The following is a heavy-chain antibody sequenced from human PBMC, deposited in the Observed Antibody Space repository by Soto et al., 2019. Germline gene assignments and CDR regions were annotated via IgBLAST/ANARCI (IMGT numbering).Heavy chain of an antibody. D-gene: IGHD2-15*01. V-gene: IGHV1-18*04. CDR3: ARDPNCSGGNCYFDY. J-gene: IGHJ4*02. Sequence: QVPLVQSGGEVRKPGASVKVSCKASGYTFTSYGISWVRQAPGQGPEWMGWISVNNVTTVYAHKVHGRVTLTTDTSTSTAYMEVRRLRSDDTAVYYCARDPNCSGGNCYFDYWGQGTLVIVSS. CDR1: GYTFTSYG. CDR2: ISVNNVTT.